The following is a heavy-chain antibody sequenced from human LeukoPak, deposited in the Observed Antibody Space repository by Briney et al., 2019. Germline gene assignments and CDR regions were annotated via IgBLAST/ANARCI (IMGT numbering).Heavy chain of an antibody. Sequence: SETLSLTCTVSGGSVSSGSYYWSWIRQPPGKGLEWIGYIYYSGSTNYNPSLKSRVTISVDTSKNQFSLKLSSVTAAGTAVYYCARCIGGDYGYWYFDLWGRGTLVTVSS. J-gene: IGHJ2*01. D-gene: IGHD4-17*01. CDR1: GGSVSSGSYY. V-gene: IGHV4-61*01. CDR3: ARCIGGDYGYWYFDL. CDR2: IYYSGST.